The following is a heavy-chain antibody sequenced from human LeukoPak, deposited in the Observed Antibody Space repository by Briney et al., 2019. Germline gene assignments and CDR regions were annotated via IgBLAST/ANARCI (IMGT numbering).Heavy chain of an antibody. CDR1: GGSFSGYY. V-gene: IGHV4-34*01. CDR3: AIGLPKPGYYYYGMDV. Sequence: SETLSLTCAGYGGSFSGYYWSWLRQPPGKGLEWIGEINHSGSTNYNPSLTSRVPRSVDPSKIQFSPKLSSVDAADTAVYYCAIGLPKPGYYYYGMDVWGQGTTVTVSS. CDR2: INHSGST. J-gene: IGHJ6*02. D-gene: IGHD1-14*01.